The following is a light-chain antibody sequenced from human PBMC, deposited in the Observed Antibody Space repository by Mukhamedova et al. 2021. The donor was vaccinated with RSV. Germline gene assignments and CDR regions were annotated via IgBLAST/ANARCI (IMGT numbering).Light chain of an antibody. Sequence: QSVSSSYLAWYQQKPGQAPRLLIYGASSRATGIPARFSGSGSGTEFTLTISSLQSEDFAVYYCQQYNNWPLTFGGGTKVEIK. CDR1: QSVSSSY. CDR3: QQYNNWPLT. V-gene: IGKV3-15*01. J-gene: IGKJ4*01. CDR2: GAS.